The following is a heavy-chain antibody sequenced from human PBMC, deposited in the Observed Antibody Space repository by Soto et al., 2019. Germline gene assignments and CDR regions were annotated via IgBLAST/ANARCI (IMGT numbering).Heavy chain of an antibody. CDR3: ASMGYHYGSGSYPLDY. J-gene: IGHJ4*02. V-gene: IGHV4-59*08. CDR1: GGSISSYY. Sequence: QVQLQESGPGLVKPSETLSLTCTVSGGSISSYYWTWIRQPPGKGLEWIGFMYNSGSTHYNPSLKIRVTISLATSKNQFSLNLRSVTAADTAVYYCASMGYHYGSGSYPLDYWGQGTLVTVSS. CDR2: MYNSGST. D-gene: IGHD3-10*01.